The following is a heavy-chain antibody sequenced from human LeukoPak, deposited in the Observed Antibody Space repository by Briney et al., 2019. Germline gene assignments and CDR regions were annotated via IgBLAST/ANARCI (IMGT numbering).Heavy chain of an antibody. D-gene: IGHD3-10*01. CDR2: IDTAGDT. V-gene: IGHV3-13*01. CDR1: GFSFSNYD. J-gene: IGHJ4*02. Sequence: GGSLRLSCAASGFSFSNYDMHWVRQPTGKGLEWVSAIDTAGDTYYPGSVKGRFTISRENAKNSLYLQMNSLRAGDTAVYYCARVALWFGEYYFDYWGQGTLVTVSS. CDR3: ARVALWFGEYYFDY.